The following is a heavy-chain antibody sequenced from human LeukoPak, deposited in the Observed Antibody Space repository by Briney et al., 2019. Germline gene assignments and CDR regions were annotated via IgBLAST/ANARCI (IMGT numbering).Heavy chain of an antibody. D-gene: IGHD2-15*01. CDR3: ARDKSPYCSGGSCYYNWFDP. CDR1: GYTFTSYY. V-gene: IGHV1-46*01. CDR2: INPSGGST. J-gene: IGHJ5*02. Sequence: ASVKVSCKASGYTFTSYYMHWVRQAPGQGLEWMGIINPSGGSTSYAQKFQGRVTMTRDTSISTAYMELSRLRSDDTAVYYCARDKSPYCSGGSCYYNWFDPWGQGTLVTVSS.